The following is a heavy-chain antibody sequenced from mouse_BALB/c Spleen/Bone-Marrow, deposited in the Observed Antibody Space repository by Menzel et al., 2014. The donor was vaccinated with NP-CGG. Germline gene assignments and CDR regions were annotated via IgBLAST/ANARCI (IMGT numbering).Heavy chain of an antibody. CDR3: ASPYYRYDGFAY. V-gene: IGHV1-14*01. CDR1: GYTFTSYV. CDR2: INPYNDGT. D-gene: IGHD2-14*01. Sequence: EVKLQESGPELVKPGASVKMSCKASGYTFTSYVMHWVQQKPGQGLEWIGYINPYNDGTKYNEKFKGKATLTSDKSSSTAYMEISSLTSEDSAVYYCASPYYRYDGFAYWGQGTLVTVSA. J-gene: IGHJ3*01.